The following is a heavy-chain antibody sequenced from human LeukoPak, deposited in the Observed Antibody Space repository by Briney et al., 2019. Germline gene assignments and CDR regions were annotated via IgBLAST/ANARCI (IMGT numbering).Heavy chain of an antibody. V-gene: IGHV1-8*01. CDR3: ARVRVVVTAIRWFDP. D-gene: IGHD2-21*02. Sequence: ASVKVSCKASGYTFTSYDINWVRQATRQGLEWMGWMNPNSGNTGYAQKFQGRVTMTRNTSISTAYMELSSLRSEDTAVYYCARVRVVVTAIRWFDPWGQGTLVTVSS. J-gene: IGHJ5*02. CDR2: MNPNSGNT. CDR1: GYTFTSYD.